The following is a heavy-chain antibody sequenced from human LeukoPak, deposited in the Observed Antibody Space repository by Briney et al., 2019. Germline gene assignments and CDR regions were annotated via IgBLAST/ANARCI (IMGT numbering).Heavy chain of an antibody. CDR1: GYTLTELS. CDR2: FDPEDGET. D-gene: IGHD4-17*01. Sequence: ASVTVSCKDSGYTLTELSMHWVRQAPGKGLEWMGGFDPEDGETVYAQKFQGRVTMTEDTSTDTAYMEMSSLRSDDTAVYYCATETDYGDDYWGQGTLVTVSS. J-gene: IGHJ4*02. V-gene: IGHV1-24*01. CDR3: ATETDYGDDY.